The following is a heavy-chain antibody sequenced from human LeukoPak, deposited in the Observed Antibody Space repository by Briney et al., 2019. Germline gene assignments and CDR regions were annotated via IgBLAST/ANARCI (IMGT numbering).Heavy chain of an antibody. CDR3: AREGVLVYYYGSGSSPYYYYYYYMDV. D-gene: IGHD3-10*01. CDR1: GGTFSSYA. Sequence: SVKVSCKASGGTFSSYAISWVRQAPGQGLEWMGGIIPIFGTANYAQKFQGRVTITADESTSTAYMELSRLRSDDTAVYYCAREGVLVYYYGSGSSPYYYYYYYMDVWGKGTTVTVSS. J-gene: IGHJ6*03. V-gene: IGHV1-69*01. CDR2: IIPIFGTA.